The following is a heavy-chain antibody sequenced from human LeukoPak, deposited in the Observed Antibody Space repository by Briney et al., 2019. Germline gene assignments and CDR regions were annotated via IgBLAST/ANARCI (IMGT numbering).Heavy chain of an antibody. CDR1: GGSITTTTSY. CDR2: IYYGGTT. Sequence: SETLSLTCTVSGGSITTTTSYWGWVRQPPGKGLEWIGSIYYGGTTFYNPSLKSRVTISVDTSKNQFSLNLSSVTATDTAVYYCARFRYSSGWFDYWGQGMLVTVSS. D-gene: IGHD6-19*01. J-gene: IGHJ4*02. V-gene: IGHV4-39*01. CDR3: ARFRYSSGWFDY.